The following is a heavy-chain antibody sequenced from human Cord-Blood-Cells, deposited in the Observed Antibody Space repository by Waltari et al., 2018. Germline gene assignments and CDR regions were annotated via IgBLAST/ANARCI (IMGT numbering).Heavy chain of an antibody. CDR3: ARYSSSWYWFDP. D-gene: IGHD6-13*01. CDR1: VGSISSSSYY. CDR2: IYYSGST. J-gene: IGHJ5*02. V-gene: IGHV4-39*01. Sequence: QLQLQESGPGLVKPSETLSLPCTVSVGSISSSSYYWGWSRQPPGKGLEWIGSIYYSGSTYYNPSLKSRVTISVDTSKNQFSLKLSSVTAADTAVYYCARYSSSWYWFDPWGQGTLVTVSS.